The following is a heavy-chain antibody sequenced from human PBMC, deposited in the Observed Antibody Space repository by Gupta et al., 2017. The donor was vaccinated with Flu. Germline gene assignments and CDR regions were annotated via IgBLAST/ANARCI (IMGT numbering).Heavy chain of an antibody. J-gene: IGHJ4*02. D-gene: IGHD6-19*01. CDR3: ARVITLAGIGLMGYFDS. CDR1: VGTFSTDP. CDR2: IIPIFGTA. V-gene: IGHV1-69*14. Sequence: QVQLVQSGAEVKEPGSSVKVSCKASVGTFSTDPLSWVRQAPGQGLEWMGGIIPIFGTATYAQNFQGRVTMTADKSTSTAYMEMSSLRSEDTAIYYCARVITLAGIGLMGYFDSWGQGTLVTVSS.